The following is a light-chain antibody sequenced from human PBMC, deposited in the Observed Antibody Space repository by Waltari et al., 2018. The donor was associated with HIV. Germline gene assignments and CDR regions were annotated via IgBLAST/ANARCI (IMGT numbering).Light chain of an antibody. CDR3: TSYTSSDSVV. J-gene: IGLJ2*01. CDR1: SSDVGGYNY. V-gene: IGLV2-14*01. Sequence: QSVLTQPASVSGSPGQSITISCTGTSSDVGGYNYVSWYQQQPGKGPKVMIYEVTHGPAGVSNRFSGSKSGNTASLTISGLQAEDEADYYCTSYTSSDSVVFGGGTKLTVL. CDR2: EVT.